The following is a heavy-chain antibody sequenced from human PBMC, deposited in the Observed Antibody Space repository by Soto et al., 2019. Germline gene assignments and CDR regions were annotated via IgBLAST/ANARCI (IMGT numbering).Heavy chain of an antibody. CDR2: IYYSGST. V-gene: IGHV4-30-4*01. CDR1: GGSISSGDYY. Sequence: QVQLQESGPGLVKPSQTLSLTCTVSGGSISSGDYYWSWIRQPPGKGLEWIGYIYYSGSTYYNPSIKCRVTISVDPSKNQCSLKLSSVTAPDTAVYYCVRKREAYYYGSGSYSYFDYWGQGTLVTVSS. D-gene: IGHD3-10*01. J-gene: IGHJ4*02. CDR3: VRKREAYYYGSGSYSYFDY.